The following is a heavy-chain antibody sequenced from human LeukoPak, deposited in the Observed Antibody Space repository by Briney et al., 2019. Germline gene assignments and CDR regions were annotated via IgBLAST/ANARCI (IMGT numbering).Heavy chain of an antibody. Sequence: ASVKVSCKASGYTFTGYYMHWVRQAPGQGLEWMGWINPNSGGTNYAQKFQGWVTMTRDTSISTAYMELSRLRSDDTAVYYCARAPYYYYGMDVWGKGTTVTVSS. CDR3: ARAPYYYYGMDV. V-gene: IGHV1-2*04. J-gene: IGHJ6*04. CDR1: GYTFTGYY. CDR2: INPNSGGT.